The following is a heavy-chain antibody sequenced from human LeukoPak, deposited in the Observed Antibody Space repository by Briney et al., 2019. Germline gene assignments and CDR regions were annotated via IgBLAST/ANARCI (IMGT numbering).Heavy chain of an antibody. CDR2: IRYDGSNK. V-gene: IGHV3-30*02. D-gene: IGHD6-13*01. CDR3: AKDPGRGSSLYYFDY. CDR1: GFTFSSYG. Sequence: GGSLRLSCAASGFTFSSYGMHWVRQAPGKGLEWVAFIRYDGSNKYYADSVKGRFTISRDNSKNTLYLQMNSLRAEDTAVYYCAKDPGRGSSLYYFDYWGQGTLVTVSS. J-gene: IGHJ4*02.